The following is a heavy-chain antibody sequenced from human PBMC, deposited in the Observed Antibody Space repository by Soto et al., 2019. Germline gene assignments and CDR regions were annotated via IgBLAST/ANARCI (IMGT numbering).Heavy chain of an antibody. J-gene: IGHJ4*02. Sequence: SETLSLTWSVSGGSISNYYWSRIRQPPGKGLEWIGYISYSGNTNYNPSLKSRVSISVDTSKNQLSLNLTSVTAADTAVYYCARAPMVLSRSYFDSWGQGTPVTVSS. CDR3: ARAPMVLSRSYFDS. V-gene: IGHV4-59*01. CDR1: GGSISNYY. D-gene: IGHD2-8*01. CDR2: ISYSGNT.